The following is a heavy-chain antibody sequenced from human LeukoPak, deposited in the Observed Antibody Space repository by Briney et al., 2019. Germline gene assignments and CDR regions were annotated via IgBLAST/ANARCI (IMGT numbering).Heavy chain of an antibody. CDR3: ARLGGGSYYSLSDSDY. J-gene: IGHJ4*02. CDR2: IYPGDSDT. CDR1: GYRFTSYW. D-gene: IGHD2-15*01. Sequence: GESLKISCKGSGYRFTSYWIGWVRQMPGKGLEWMGIIYPGDSDTNYSPSFQGEVTISAGKYVSTAYLQWSDLWDPRTPRCFCARLGGGSYYSLSDSDYWGQGTLVTVSS. V-gene: IGHV5-51*01.